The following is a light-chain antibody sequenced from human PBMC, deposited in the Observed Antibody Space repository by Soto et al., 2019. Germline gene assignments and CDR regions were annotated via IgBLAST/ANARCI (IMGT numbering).Light chain of an antibody. V-gene: IGKV1-27*01. CDR1: QDISNY. J-gene: IGKJ1*01. CDR2: AAS. CDR3: QKYNSAPRT. Sequence: DIPMTQSPSSLSASVGDGVTITCRASQDISNYLAWYQQKPGKAPKLLIYAASTLQSGVPSRFSGSGSGTDFTLTISSLQPEDVATYYCQKYNSAPRTFGQGTRVEIK.